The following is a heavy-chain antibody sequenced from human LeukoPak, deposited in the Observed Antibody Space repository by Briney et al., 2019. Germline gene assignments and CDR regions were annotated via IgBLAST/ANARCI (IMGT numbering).Heavy chain of an antibody. CDR1: GGSISSSSYY. J-gene: IGHJ3*02. CDR2: INHSGST. CDR3: ARMYSGSHSDAHDAFDI. V-gene: IGHV4-39*07. D-gene: IGHD1-26*01. Sequence: SETLSLTCTVSGGSISSSSYYWGWIRQPPGKGLEWIGEINHSGSTNYNPSLKSRVTISVDTSKKQFSLKLSSVTAADTAVYYCARMYSGSHSDAHDAFDIWGQGTMVTVSS.